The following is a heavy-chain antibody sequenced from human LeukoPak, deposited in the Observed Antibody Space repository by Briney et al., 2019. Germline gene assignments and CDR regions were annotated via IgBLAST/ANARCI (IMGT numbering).Heavy chain of an antibody. CDR1: GFTFSNHW. J-gene: IGHJ4*02. CDR2: IDERGSNA. V-gene: IGHV3-74*03. CDR3: IRDEALWRLDY. D-gene: IGHD2-21*01. Sequence: GGSLRLSCAASGFTFSNHWMHWARQAPGKGLVWVSRIDERGSNAMYADSVKGRFSISRDNAKNTVNLQMNSLRAEDTGVYYCIRDEALWRLDYWGQGTLVTVS.